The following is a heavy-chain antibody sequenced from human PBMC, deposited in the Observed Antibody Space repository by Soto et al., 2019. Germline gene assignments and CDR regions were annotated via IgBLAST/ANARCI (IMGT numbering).Heavy chain of an antibody. CDR1: GGSITDYS. J-gene: IGHJ5*02. D-gene: IGHD2-21*02. CDR3: ARDQGVVVTADDWFDP. CDR2: IFSSGST. V-gene: IGHV4-4*07. Sequence: ETLSLTCPVSGGSITDYSWVWIRQPAGKGLEWIGRIFSSGSTNYNPSLQGRITMSLDTSKNQFSLKLNSATATDTAVYFCARDQGVVVTADDWFDPWGQGILVTVSS.